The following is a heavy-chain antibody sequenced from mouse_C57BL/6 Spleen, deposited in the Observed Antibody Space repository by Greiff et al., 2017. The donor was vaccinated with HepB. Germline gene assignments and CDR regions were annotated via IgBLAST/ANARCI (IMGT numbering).Heavy chain of an antibody. V-gene: IGHV1-64*01. Sequence: VQLQQPGAELVKPGASVKLSCKASGYTFTSYWMHWVKQRPGQGLEWIGMIHPNSGSTNYNEKFKSKATLTVDKSSSTAYMQLSSLTSEDSAVYYCARNLYYYGSSPYAMDYWGQGTSVTVSS. CDR3: ARNLYYYGSSPYAMDY. CDR2: IHPNSGST. J-gene: IGHJ4*01. CDR1: GYTFTSYW. D-gene: IGHD1-1*01.